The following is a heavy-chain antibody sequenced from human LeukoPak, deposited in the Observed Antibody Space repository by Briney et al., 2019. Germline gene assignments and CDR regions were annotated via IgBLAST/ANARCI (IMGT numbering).Heavy chain of an antibody. Sequence: PGRSLRLSCAASGFTVSTNYMSWVRQAPGKGLEWVSVIYSGGSTNYADSVKGRFTISSDNSKNTLFLQMNSLRAEDTAVYYCARAGGYFYGMDVWGQGTTVTVSS. CDR1: GFTVSTNY. CDR3: ARAGGYFYGMDV. CDR2: IYSGGST. D-gene: IGHD2-15*01. J-gene: IGHJ6*02. V-gene: IGHV3-66*01.